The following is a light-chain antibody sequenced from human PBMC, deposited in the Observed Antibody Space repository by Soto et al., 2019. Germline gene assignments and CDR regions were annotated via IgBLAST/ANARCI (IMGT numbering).Light chain of an antibody. J-gene: IGLJ1*01. Sequence: QSALTQPASVYGSPGQSITISCTGTSSDVGGYKYASWYQQHPGKAPKLMIYDIRNRPSGVSNRFSGSKSGNTASLAISGLQAEDEADYYCSSYTSSSTRVFGTGTKRTVL. V-gene: IGLV2-14*03. CDR2: DIR. CDR1: SSDVGGYKY. CDR3: SSYTSSSTRV.